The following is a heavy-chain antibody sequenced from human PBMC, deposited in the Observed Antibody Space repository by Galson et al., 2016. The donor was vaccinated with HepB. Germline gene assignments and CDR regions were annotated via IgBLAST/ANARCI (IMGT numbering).Heavy chain of an antibody. CDR3: ARVVTPMAAANRGFGS. CDR2: ITTGSTYT. Sequence: SLRLSCAASGFTFNMYTMTWVRQAPGKGLEWVSSITTGSTYTHFAESVKGRFTISRDDAENSRYLHMNSLRAEDTALYYCARVVTPMAAANRGFGSWGQGTQVVVSS. V-gene: IGHV3-21*01. J-gene: IGHJ5*02. D-gene: IGHD6-13*01. CDR1: GFTFNMYT.